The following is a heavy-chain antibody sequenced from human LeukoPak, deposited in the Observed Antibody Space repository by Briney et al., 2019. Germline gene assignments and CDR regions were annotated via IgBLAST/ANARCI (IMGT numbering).Heavy chain of an antibody. V-gene: IGHV4-31*03. CDR1: GGSISSGGYY. D-gene: IGHD6-13*01. CDR2: IYYSGST. J-gene: IGHJ5*02. CDR3: AREAAAGTGVVWFDP. Sequence: PSETLSLTCTVSGGSISSGGYYWSWIRQHPGKGLEWIGYIYYSGSTYYNPSLKSRVTISVDTSKNQFSLKLSSVTAAGTAVYYCAREAAAGTGVVWFDPWGQGTLVTVSS.